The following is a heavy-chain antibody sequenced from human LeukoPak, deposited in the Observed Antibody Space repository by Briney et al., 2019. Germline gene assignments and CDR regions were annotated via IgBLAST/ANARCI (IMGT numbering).Heavy chain of an antibody. CDR1: GITIRNYG. D-gene: IGHD1-1*01. J-gene: IGHJ4*02. CDR2: ISGSGGST. Sequence: GGSLRLSCAASGITIRNYGMTWVRQAPGKGLEWVSGISGSGGSTFYADSVKGRFTISRDNAKNSLYLQMNSLRAEDTAVYYCARSPGGQTGYWGQGTLVTVSS. CDR3: ARSPGGQTGY. V-gene: IGHV3-23*01.